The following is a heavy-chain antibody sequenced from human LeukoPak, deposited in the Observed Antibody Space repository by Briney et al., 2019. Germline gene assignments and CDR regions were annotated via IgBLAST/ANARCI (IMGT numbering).Heavy chain of an antibody. Sequence: SETLSLTCTVSGGSISSYFWSWIRQPPGKGLEWIGYMYPSGSTNYNPSLKSRVTISVDTSKNQLFLKLSSVTAADTVVYYCAKNRANTGYSNPDYWGQGTLVTVSS. D-gene: IGHD3-9*01. V-gene: IGHV4-59*03. CDR2: MYPSGST. CDR1: GGSISSYF. CDR3: AKNRANTGYSNPDY. J-gene: IGHJ4*02.